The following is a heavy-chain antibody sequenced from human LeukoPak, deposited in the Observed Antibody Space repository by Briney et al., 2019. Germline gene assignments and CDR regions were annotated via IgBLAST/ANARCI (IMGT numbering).Heavy chain of an antibody. Sequence: ASVTVSCQASGYTFTNFDINWVRQAPGQGLEWMGWMNPVSGNAGSAQKFQGRVTLTRDTSISTAYMELSSLRSDDTAFYYCARAPMGAAALYWGQGTLVTVSS. J-gene: IGHJ4*02. CDR2: MNPVSGNA. V-gene: IGHV1-8*01. CDR1: GYTFTNFD. CDR3: ARAPMGAAALY. D-gene: IGHD6-13*01.